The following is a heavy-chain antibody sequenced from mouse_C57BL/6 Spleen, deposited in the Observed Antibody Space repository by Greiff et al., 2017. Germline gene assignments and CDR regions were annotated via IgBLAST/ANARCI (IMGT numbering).Heavy chain of an antibody. CDR3: AHMDWFAY. D-gene: IGHD1-1*02. J-gene: IGHJ3*01. Sequence: EVKVVESGGGLVKPGGSLKLSCAASGFTFSDYGMHWVRQAPEKGLEWVAYISSGSSTIYYADTVKGRFTISRDNAKNTLFLQMTSLRSEDTAMYYCAHMDWFAYWGQGTLVTVSA. CDR2: ISSGSSTI. CDR1: GFTFSDYG. V-gene: IGHV5-17*01.